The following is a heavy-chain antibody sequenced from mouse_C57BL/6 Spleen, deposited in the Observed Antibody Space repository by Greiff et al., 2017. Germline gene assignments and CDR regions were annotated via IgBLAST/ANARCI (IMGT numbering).Heavy chain of an antibody. J-gene: IGHJ3*01. CDR1: GYTFTDYE. D-gene: IGHD2-4*01. CDR3: TGGYYDGWFAY. Sequence: QVQLQQSGAELVRPGASVTLSCKASGYTFTDYEMHWVKQTPVHGLEWIGAIDPETGGTAYNQKFKGKAILTADKSSSTAYMVLRSLTSEDAAVNYYTGGYYDGWFAYWGQGTLVTVSA. CDR2: IDPETGGT. V-gene: IGHV1-15*01.